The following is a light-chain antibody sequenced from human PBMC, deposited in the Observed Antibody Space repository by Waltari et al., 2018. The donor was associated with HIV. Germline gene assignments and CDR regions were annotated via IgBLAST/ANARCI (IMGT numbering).Light chain of an antibody. V-gene: IGKV3-20*01. CDR2: GAS. Sequence: DIVLTQSPDALSLSPGENATLACRASQTIANNYLAWYQQKLGQAPRLLIYGASNRATGIPDRFSGSESGTDFTLTIGRLEPEDFAVYYCHQYGSSPLTFGGGTKVEI. CDR3: HQYGSSPLT. CDR1: QTIANNY. J-gene: IGKJ4*01.